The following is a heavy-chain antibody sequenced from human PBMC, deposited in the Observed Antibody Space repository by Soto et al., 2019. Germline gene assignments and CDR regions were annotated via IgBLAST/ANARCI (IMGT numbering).Heavy chain of an antibody. J-gene: IGHJ5*02. CDR1: GYTFTGYY. CDR3: ARDWGSSCLWFDP. Sequence: ASVKVSCKASGYTFTGYYMHWVRQAPGQGLEWMGWINPNSGGTNYAQKFQGRVTMTRDTSISTACMELSRLRSDDTAVYYCARDWGSSCLWFDPWGQGTLVTVSS. D-gene: IGHD6-13*01. CDR2: INPNSGGT. V-gene: IGHV1-2*02.